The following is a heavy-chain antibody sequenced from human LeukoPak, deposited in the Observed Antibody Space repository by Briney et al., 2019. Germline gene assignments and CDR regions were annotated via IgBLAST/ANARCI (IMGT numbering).Heavy chain of an antibody. D-gene: IGHD4/OR15-4a*01. Sequence: GGSLRLSCAASGFTFSTFAMIWVRQPPGKGLEWVSSIFPSGGEIHYSDSVKGRFTISRDNSKNTLYLQMNSLRAEDTAVYYCARRAGAYSHPYDYWGQGTLVTVSS. J-gene: IGHJ4*02. V-gene: IGHV3-23*01. CDR1: GFTFSTFA. CDR3: ARRAGAYSHPYDY. CDR2: IFPSGGEI.